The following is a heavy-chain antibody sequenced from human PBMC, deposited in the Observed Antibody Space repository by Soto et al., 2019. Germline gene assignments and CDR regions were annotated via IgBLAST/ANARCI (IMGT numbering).Heavy chain of an antibody. Sequence: SETLSLTRTVSGGSLSSGDYFWGWIRQPPGKGLEWIGYIYYSGSTYYNPSLKSRVTISVDTSKNQFSLKLNSVTAADTAVYYCARASPVVTDAWGQGTTVTVSS. CDR3: ARASPVVTDA. V-gene: IGHV4-30-4*01. J-gene: IGHJ6*02. D-gene: IGHD5-18*01. CDR2: IYYSGST. CDR1: GGSLSSGDYF.